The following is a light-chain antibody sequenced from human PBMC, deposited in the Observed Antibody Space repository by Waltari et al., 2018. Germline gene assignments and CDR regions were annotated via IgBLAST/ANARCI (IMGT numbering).Light chain of an antibody. CDR1: TGAVTSGYY. J-gene: IGLJ3*02. Sequence: QTVVTQEPSLTVSPGGTVTLTCASSTGAVTSGYYPNWFQQKPGQAPRSLIYSISKKPPWPPDRFSGSLLGGKAALTLSGAQPEDEAEYYCLLYYGDAQLGVFGGGTKLTVL. V-gene: IGLV7-43*01. CDR3: LLYYGDAQLGV. CDR2: SIS.